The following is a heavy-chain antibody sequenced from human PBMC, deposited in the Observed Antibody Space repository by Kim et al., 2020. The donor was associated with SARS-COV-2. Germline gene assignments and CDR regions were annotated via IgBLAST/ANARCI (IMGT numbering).Heavy chain of an antibody. D-gene: IGHD2-2*01. Sequence: SVKVSCKASGGTFSSYAISWVRQAPGQGLEWMGGIIPIFGTANYAQKFQGRVTITADESTSTAYMELSSLRSEDTAVYYCASGLVVPAAPYYYYGMDVWGQGTTVTVSS. CDR2: IIPIFGTA. CDR1: GGTFSSYA. V-gene: IGHV1-69*13. J-gene: IGHJ6*02. CDR3: ASGLVVPAAPYYYYGMDV.